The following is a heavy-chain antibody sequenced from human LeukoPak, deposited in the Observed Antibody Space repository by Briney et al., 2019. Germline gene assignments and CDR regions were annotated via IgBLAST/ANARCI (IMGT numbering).Heavy chain of an antibody. D-gene: IGHD6-13*01. J-gene: IGHJ4*02. CDR2: ISYDGSNK. CDR3: ARAISSSWYHGFSGFDY. CDR1: GFTFSSYA. Sequence: GGSLRLSCAASGFTFSSYAMHWVRQAPGKGLEWVAVISYDGSNKYYADSVKGRFTISRDNSKNTLYLQMNSLRAEDTAVYYCARAISSSWYHGFSGFDYWGQGTLVTVSS. V-gene: IGHV3-30*04.